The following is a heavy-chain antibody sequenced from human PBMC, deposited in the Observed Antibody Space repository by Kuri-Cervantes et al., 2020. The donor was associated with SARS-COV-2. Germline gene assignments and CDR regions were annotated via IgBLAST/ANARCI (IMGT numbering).Heavy chain of an antibody. CDR3: AREVRIQLWFVDY. J-gene: IGHJ4*02. Sequence: LRLSCTVSGGSISSGGHYWSWIRQHPGKGLEWIGYIYYSGSTYYNPSLKSRVTISVDTSKNQFSLKLSSVTAADTAVYYCAREVRIQLWFVDYWGQGTLVTVSS. CDR1: GGSISSGGHY. V-gene: IGHV4-31*03. D-gene: IGHD5-18*01. CDR2: IYYSGST.